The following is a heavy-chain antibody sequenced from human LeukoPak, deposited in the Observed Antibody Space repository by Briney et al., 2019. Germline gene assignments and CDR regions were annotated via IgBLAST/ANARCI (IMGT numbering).Heavy chain of an antibody. Sequence: GGSLRLSCAASGFTFGNFWMSWVRQAPGKGLEWVANIKQDGSEKHYVDSVKGRFTISRDNAENSLYLQMNSLRAEDTALYYCAGCLNKNCDDAIDIWGHGTMVSVSS. CDR3: AGCLNKNCDDAIDI. D-gene: IGHD5/OR15-5a*01. CDR1: GFTFGNFW. J-gene: IGHJ3*02. CDR2: IKQDGSEK. V-gene: IGHV3-7*01.